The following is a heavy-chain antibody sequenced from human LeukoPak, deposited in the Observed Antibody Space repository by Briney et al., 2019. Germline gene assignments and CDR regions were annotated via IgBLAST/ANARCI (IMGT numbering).Heavy chain of an antibody. CDR1: GGTFSTYA. J-gene: IGHJ4*02. D-gene: IGHD3-3*01. Sequence: SVKVSCKASGGTFSTYAISWVRQAPGQGLEWMGRIIPVLGVANYAQKFQGRVTISADKSTSTAYMEVSSLRSEDTAVYYCATGMGTLWGVYYHDYWGQGPLVTVSS. V-gene: IGHV1-69*04. CDR3: ATGMGTLWGVYYHDY. CDR2: IIPVLGVA.